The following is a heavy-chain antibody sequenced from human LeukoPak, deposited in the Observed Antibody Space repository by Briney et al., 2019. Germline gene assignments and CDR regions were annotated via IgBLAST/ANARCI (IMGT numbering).Heavy chain of an antibody. J-gene: IGHJ1*01. CDR2: ISAYNGNT. Sequence: EASVKVSCKASGYTFTSYGISWVRQAPGQGLEWMGWISAYNGNTNYAQKLQGRVTMTTDTSTSTAYMELRSLRSDDTAVYYCARVPRDKLAEYFQHWGQGTLVTVSS. CDR1: GYTFTSYG. CDR3: ARVPRDKLAEYFQH. V-gene: IGHV1-18*01. D-gene: IGHD2-21*02.